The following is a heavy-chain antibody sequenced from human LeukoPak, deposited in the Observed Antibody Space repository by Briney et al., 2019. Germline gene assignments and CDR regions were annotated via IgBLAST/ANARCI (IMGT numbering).Heavy chain of an antibody. Sequence: PSETLSLTCTVSGYSISSGYYWGWIRQPPGKGLEWIGSIYQSGSTYYNPSLKSRVTISVDTSKNQFSLKLSSVTAADTAVYYCSRDQYCSSTSCWDDAFDIWGQGTMVTVSS. V-gene: IGHV4-38-2*02. D-gene: IGHD2-2*01. CDR2: IYQSGST. CDR3: SRDQYCSSTSCWDDAFDI. J-gene: IGHJ3*02. CDR1: GYSISSGYY.